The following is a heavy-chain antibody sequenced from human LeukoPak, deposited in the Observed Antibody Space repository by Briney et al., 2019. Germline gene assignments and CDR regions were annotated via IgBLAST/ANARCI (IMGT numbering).Heavy chain of an antibody. CDR2: ISGSGGST. CDR3: AKAIGYCSSTSCPLDSFDY. CDR1: GFTFSSYA. D-gene: IGHD2-2*01. J-gene: IGHJ4*02. V-gene: IGHV3-23*01. Sequence: PGGSLRLSCAASGFTFSSYAMSWVRQAAGKGLEWVSAISGSGGSTYYADSVKGRFTISRDNSKNTLYLQMNSLRAEDTAVYYCAKAIGYCSSTSCPLDSFDYWGQGTLVTVSS.